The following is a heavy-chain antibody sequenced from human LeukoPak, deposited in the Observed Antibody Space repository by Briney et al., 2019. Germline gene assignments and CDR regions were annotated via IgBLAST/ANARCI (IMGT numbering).Heavy chain of an antibody. V-gene: IGHV1-2*02. CDR2: INTTGGGT. Sequence: ASVNVSCEASGSPFTAFYIHWVRQAPGRGLEGMGWINTTGGGTIYAQTFQHRVTMTSDPSTSTAYMELSRLTSDDTAIYSCAAVYRGTHTCYFDLWGRGTLVTVSS. CDR3: AAVYRGTHTCYFDL. D-gene: IGHD1-26*01. CDR1: GSPFTAFY. J-gene: IGHJ2*01.